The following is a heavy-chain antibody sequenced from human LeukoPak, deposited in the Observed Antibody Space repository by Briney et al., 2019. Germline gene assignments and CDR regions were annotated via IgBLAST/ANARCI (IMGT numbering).Heavy chain of an antibody. V-gene: IGHV3-33*03. J-gene: IGHJ4*02. CDR2: IWFDGSVH. D-gene: IGHD3-22*01. Sequence: PGGSLRLSCAASGFNFSGTGMHWVRQAPSKGLEWVAVIWFDGSVHYYADSVQGRFSLSRDNSKNTLYLHMNSLTADDSAVYYCAKGGSQRYFYESRGYYVDYWGQGTLVTVSS. CDR3: AKGGSQRYFYESRGYYVDY. CDR1: GFNFSGTG.